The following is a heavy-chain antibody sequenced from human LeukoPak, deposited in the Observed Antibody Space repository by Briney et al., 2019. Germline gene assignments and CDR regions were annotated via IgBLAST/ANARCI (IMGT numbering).Heavy chain of an antibody. V-gene: IGHV1-2*06. D-gene: IGHD5-18*01. CDR1: GGTFRSYA. Sequence: ASVKVSCKASGGTFRSYAISWVRQAPGQGLEWMGRINPNSGGTNYAQKFQGRVTMTRDTSISTAYMELSRLRSDDTAVYYCARGPRGYSYGYWGQGTLVTVSS. CDR3: ARGPRGYSYGY. J-gene: IGHJ4*02. CDR2: INPNSGGT.